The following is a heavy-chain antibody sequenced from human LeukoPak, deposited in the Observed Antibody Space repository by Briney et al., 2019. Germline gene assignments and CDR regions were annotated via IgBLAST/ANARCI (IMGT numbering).Heavy chain of an antibody. D-gene: IGHD2/OR15-2a*01. CDR2: IKPDGSEK. Sequence: GGSLRLSCAASGFTFSTYWISWVRQAAGKGLEWVAHIKPDGSEKYYLDSVKGRFTISRDNAGNSLYLQMSSLGAEDTAVYYCARGIGDYWGQGTLVTVSS. CDR3: ARGIGDY. CDR1: GFTFSTYW. V-gene: IGHV3-7*01. J-gene: IGHJ4*02.